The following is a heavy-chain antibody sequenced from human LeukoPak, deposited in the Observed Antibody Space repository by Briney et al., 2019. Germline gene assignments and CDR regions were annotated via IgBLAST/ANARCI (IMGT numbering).Heavy chain of an antibody. Sequence: GGSLRLSCAASGFTFSSYSMNWVPQAPGKGLEWVSSISTSSSNIYYADSLKGRFTISRDNAKNSLYLQMNSLGAEDTAVYYCARHSDSSGYPPGYWGQGTLVTVSS. J-gene: IGHJ4*02. D-gene: IGHD3-22*01. CDR2: ISTSSSNI. V-gene: IGHV3-21*01. CDR3: ARHSDSSGYPPGY. CDR1: GFTFSSYS.